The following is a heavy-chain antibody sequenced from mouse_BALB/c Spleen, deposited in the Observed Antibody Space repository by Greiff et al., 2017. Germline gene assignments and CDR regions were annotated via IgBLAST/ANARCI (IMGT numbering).Heavy chain of an antibody. Sequence: VQLKQSGGGLVQPGGSLRLSCATSGFTFTDYYMSWVRQPPGKALEWLGFIRNKANGYTTEYSASVKGRFTISRDNSQSILYLQMNTLRAEDSATYYCARDVMDYWGQGTSVTVSS. CDR1: GFTFTDYY. CDR3: ARDVMDY. CDR2: IRNKANGYTT. J-gene: IGHJ4*01. V-gene: IGHV7-3*02.